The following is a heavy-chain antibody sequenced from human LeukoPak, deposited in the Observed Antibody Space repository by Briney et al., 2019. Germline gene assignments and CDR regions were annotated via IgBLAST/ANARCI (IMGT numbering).Heavy chain of an antibody. CDR3: AKDHYWSIDY. CDR1: GFDFSSNW. CDR2: IKGDGIST. Sequence: GGSLRLSCAAAGFDFSSNWMHWVRHAPGQGLVWVSRIKGDGISTNYADSVKGRFTISRDIAKNTLYLQMNSLRAEDTGVYYCAKDHYWSIDYWGRGTLVTVSS. D-gene: IGHD3-3*01. J-gene: IGHJ4*02. V-gene: IGHV3-74*01.